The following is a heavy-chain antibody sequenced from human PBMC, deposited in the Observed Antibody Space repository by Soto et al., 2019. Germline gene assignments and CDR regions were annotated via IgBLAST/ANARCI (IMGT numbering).Heavy chain of an antibody. Sequence: SETLSLTCAVFGGSFSGYYWTWIRQPPGTGLEWIGEINHSGSTNYNPSLKSRVTISVDTSKNQFSLKLNSVTAADTAVYYCARSSIVPRLLMYPFDYWGQGTLVTVS. CDR1: GGSFSGYY. J-gene: IGHJ4*02. D-gene: IGHD2-8*01. CDR3: ARSSIVPRLLMYPFDY. V-gene: IGHV4-34*01. CDR2: INHSGST.